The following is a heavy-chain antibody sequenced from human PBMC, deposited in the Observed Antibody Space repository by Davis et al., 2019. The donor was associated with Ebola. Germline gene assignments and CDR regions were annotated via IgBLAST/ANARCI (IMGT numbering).Heavy chain of an antibody. V-gene: IGHV4-34*01. CDR1: GGSFSGYY. CDR2: IHHSGST. CDR3: SGARVVVVAATEVYYYYGMDV. J-gene: IGHJ6*02. D-gene: IGHD2-15*01. Sequence: SETLSLTCAVYGGSFSGYYWSWIRQPPGKGLEWIGEIHHSGSTDYNPSLKSRVTISVDTSKKQFSLKLSSVTAAETAVYYCSGARVVVVAATEVYYYYGMDVWGQGTTVTGSS.